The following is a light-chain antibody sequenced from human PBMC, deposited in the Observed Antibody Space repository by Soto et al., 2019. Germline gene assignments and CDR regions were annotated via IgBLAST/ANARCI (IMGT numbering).Light chain of an antibody. V-gene: IGKV3-20*01. J-gene: IGKJ1*01. CDR3: QQYGASPRT. CDR1: QSVSYY. CDR2: DAS. Sequence: EIVLTQSPGTLSLSPGERATLSCRASQSVSYYLAWYQQKPGQAPRLLIYDASSRATGVPDRFSGSGSGTDFTLTISRLEPEDFAVYHCQQYGASPRTFGQGTKVEIK.